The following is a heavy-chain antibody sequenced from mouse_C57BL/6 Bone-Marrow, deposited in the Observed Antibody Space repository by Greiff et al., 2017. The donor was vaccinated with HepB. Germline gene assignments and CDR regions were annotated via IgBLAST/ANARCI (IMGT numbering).Heavy chain of an antibody. CDR1: EYEFPSHD. CDR3: ARQIYQLRRGYYAMDY. D-gene: IGHD1-1*01. V-gene: IGHV5-2*01. Sequence: EVKVVESGGGLVQPGESLKLSCESNEYEFPSHDMSWVRKTPEKRLELVAAINSDGGSTYYPDTMERRFIISRDNTKKTLYLQMSSLRSEDTALYYCARQIYQLRRGYYAMDYWGQGTSVTVSS. CDR2: INSDGGST. J-gene: IGHJ4*01.